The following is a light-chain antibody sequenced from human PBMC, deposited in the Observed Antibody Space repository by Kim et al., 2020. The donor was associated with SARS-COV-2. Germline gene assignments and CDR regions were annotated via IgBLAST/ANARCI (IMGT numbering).Light chain of an antibody. V-gene: IGKV2-28*01. Sequence: DIVMTQSPLSLSVTPGEPASISCRSSQSLLQNNGYNFLDWYLQKPGQSPQLLLYRGSNRVSGVPDRFSGSGSGTDFTLKISRVEAEDVGVYYCMQALHTLPVTVGQGTKLEI. CDR2: RGS. J-gene: IGKJ2*01. CDR3: MQALHTLPVT. CDR1: QSLLQNNGYNF.